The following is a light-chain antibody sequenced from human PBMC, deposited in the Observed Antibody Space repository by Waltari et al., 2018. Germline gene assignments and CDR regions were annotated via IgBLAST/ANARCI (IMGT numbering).Light chain of an antibody. V-gene: IGLV2-11*01. CDR3: CSFAGSLAYVL. J-gene: IGLJ3*02. Sequence: QSALAQPRSVSGSPGPSVTISCTGTSSDVGAYNYVSWYQQHPGNAPKLIIYDVNKRPGGVPDRFSGSKSGNTASLTISGLQAEDEADYHCCSFAGSLAYVLFGGGTKLTVL. CDR2: DVN. CDR1: SSDVGAYNY.